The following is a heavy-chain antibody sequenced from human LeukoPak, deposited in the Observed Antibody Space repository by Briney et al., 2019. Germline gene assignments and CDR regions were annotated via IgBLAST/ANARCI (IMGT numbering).Heavy chain of an antibody. CDR1: GFTFSSYW. J-gene: IGHJ5*02. CDR2: INLDGSEQ. D-gene: IGHD1-26*01. V-gene: IGHV3-7*01. Sequence: PGGSLRLSCEASGFTFSSYWMSWVRQAPGKGLEWVANINLDGSEQYYVDSVKGRFTISRDNSKNTLYLQMNSLRAEDTAVYYCAKGPRYSGSYYSWFDPWGQGTLVTVSS. CDR3: AKGPRYSGSYYSWFDP.